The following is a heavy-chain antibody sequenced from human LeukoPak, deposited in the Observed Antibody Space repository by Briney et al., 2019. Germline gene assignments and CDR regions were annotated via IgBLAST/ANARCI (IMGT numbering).Heavy chain of an antibody. CDR3: ARLMVGATTRLPFDY. D-gene: IGHD1-26*01. V-gene: IGHV4-30-2*01. CDR1: GGSISSGGYS. J-gene: IGHJ4*02. Sequence: KPSETLSLTFAVSGGSISSGGYSWSWIRQPPGKGLEWIGYIYHSGSTYYNPSLKSRVTISVDRSKNQFSLKLSSVTAADTAVYYCARLMVGATTRLPFDYWGQGTLVTVSS. CDR2: IYHSGST.